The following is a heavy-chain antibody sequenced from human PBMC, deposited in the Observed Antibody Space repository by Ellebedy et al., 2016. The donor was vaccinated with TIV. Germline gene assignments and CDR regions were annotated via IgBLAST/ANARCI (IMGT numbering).Heavy chain of an antibody. J-gene: IGHJ4*02. Sequence: SETLSLXXTVSGDSISSHYWSWIRQPPGKGLEWIGYISYSGSTNYNPSLKSRVFISVDTSKNQFSLQLNSVTPEDTAVYYCAREPAMIRGVVNVIDYWGQGTLVTVSS. CDR2: ISYSGST. V-gene: IGHV4-59*11. CDR1: GDSISSHY. CDR3: AREPAMIRGVVNVIDY. D-gene: IGHD3-10*01.